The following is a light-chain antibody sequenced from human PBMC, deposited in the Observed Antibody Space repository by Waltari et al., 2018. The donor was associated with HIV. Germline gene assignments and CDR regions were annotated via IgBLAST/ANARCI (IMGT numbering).Light chain of an antibody. J-gene: IGLJ1*01. CDR3: AAWDDSLNGGA. CDR1: TSNIGGNT. CDR2: SNN. V-gene: IGLV1-44*01. Sequence: QSVLAQPPSASGTPGQRVTISCSGSTSNIGGNTVSWYQQLPGTAPKLLMYSNNWRPSGVPDRLSGSTSGTSASLVISGLQAEDEADYYCAAWDDSLNGGAFGTGTKVTVL.